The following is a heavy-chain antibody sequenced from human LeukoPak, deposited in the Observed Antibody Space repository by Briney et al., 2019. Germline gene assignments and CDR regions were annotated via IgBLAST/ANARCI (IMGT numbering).Heavy chain of an antibody. D-gene: IGHD4-11*01. J-gene: IGHJ4*02. Sequence: ASVKVSCKASGYTFTAYAMIWVRQAPGQGLEWMGWINTNTGNPTYAQGLKGRFVFSLDTSVSTAYLQISSLKAEDTAVYYCAREVRAFDYWGQGTLVTVSS. V-gene: IGHV7-4-1*02. CDR2: INTNTGNP. CDR1: GYTFTAYA. CDR3: AREVRAFDY.